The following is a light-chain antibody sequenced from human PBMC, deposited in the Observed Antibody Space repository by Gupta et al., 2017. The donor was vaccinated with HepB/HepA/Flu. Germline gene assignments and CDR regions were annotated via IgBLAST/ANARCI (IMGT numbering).Light chain of an antibody. V-gene: IGLV1-40*01. J-gene: IGLJ2*01. CDR1: SSNIGAGYD. CDR2: GNS. Sequence: QSVLTQPPSVSAAPGQRVTISCTGSSSNIGAGYDVHWYQQLPGTAPKLLIYGNSNRPSGVPDRFSGSKSGTSASLAITGLQAEEEADYYCQSYDSSLSGPVFGGGTKLTVL. CDR3: QSYDSSLSGPV.